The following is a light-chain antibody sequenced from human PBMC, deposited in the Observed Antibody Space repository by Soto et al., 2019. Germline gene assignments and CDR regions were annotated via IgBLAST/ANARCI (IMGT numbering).Light chain of an antibody. CDR2: AAS. J-gene: IGKJ2*01. CDR3: QHYGSSPLYT. Sequence: EIVLTQSPGTLSLSPGERAALSCRASQSVSSSYLAWYQQKPGQAPRLLIYAASSRATGIPDRFSGSGSGTDFTLTISRLEPEDFAVYYCQHYGSSPLYTFCQGTKLEIK. V-gene: IGKV3-20*01. CDR1: QSVSSSY.